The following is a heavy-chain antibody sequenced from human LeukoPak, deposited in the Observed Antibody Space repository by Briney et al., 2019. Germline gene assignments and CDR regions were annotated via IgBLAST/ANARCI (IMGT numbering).Heavy chain of an antibody. CDR3: ARGPDPVLRGPRRAFDL. V-gene: IGHV3-74*01. CDR2: INSDGSST. CDR1: GFTFSSYW. Sequence: PGGSLRLSCAASGFTFSSYWMHWVRQAPGKGLVWVSRINSDGSSTSYADSVKGRFTISRDNAKNTLYLQMNSLRVDDTAVYYCARGPDPVLRGPRRAFDLWGQGTMVTVSS. D-gene: IGHD3-10*01. J-gene: IGHJ3*01.